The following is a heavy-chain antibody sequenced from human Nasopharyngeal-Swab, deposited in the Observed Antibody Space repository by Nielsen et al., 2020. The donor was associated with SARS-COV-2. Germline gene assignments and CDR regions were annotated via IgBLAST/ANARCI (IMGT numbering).Heavy chain of an antibody. CDR1: GFTFSSYS. CDR2: ISSSSSYI. D-gene: IGHD6-19*01. CDR3: ATAGYSSGWYKY. Sequence: GESLKISCAASGFTFSSYSMNWVRQAPGKGLEWVSSISSSSSYIYYADSVKGRFTISRDNAKNSLYLQMNSLRAEDTALYYCATAGYSSGWYKYWGQGTLVTVSS. J-gene: IGHJ4*02. V-gene: IGHV3-21*04.